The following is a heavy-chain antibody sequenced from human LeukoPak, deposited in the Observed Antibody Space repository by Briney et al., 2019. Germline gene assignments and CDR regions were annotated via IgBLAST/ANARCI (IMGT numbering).Heavy chain of an antibody. CDR1: GYSISSGFY. CDR2: IYYSGST. CDR3: ARDQGLLLFDY. D-gene: IGHD2-15*01. J-gene: IGHJ4*02. V-gene: IGHV4-38-2*02. Sequence: SETLSLTCSVSGYSISSGFYWGWIRQPPGKGLEWIGSIYYSGSTYYNPSLKSRVTISVDTSKNQFSLKLSSVTAADTAVYYCARDQGLLLFDYWGQGTLVTVSS.